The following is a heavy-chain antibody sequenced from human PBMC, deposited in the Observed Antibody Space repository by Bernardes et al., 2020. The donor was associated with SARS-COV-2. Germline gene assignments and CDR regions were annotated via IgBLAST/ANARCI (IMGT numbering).Heavy chain of an antibody. J-gene: IGHJ5*02. CDR1: GGSIISYY. CDR2: IYHSGIT. Sequence: SETLSLTCTVSGGSIISYYWSWIRQPPGKGLEWIGNIYHSGITNYNPSLKSRVTMSVDTSKNQFSLKLSSVTAADTALYFCSRDEESAWFDPWGRGTLVADSS. V-gene: IGHV4-59*01. CDR3: SRDEESAWFDP.